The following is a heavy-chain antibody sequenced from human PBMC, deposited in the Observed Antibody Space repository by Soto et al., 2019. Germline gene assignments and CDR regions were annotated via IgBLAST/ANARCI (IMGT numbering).Heavy chain of an antibody. CDR3: ARGTMVRGVINYFDY. CDR1: GYTFTSYG. V-gene: IGHV1-18*04. J-gene: IGHJ4*02. D-gene: IGHD3-10*01. CDR2: ISAYNGNT. Sequence: ASVKVSCKASGYTFTSYGISWVRQAPGQGLEWMGWISAYNGNTNYAQKLQGRVTMTTDTSTSTAYMELMSLRSDDTAVYYCARGTMVRGVINYFDYWGQGTLVTVSS.